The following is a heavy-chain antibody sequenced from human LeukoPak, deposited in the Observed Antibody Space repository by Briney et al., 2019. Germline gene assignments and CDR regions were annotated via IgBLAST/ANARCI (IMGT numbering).Heavy chain of an antibody. D-gene: IGHD2/OR15-2a*01. Sequence: SETLSLTCTVSGGSMSGYYWTWIRQPPGKALEWIAYIYYTGTTNYNPSLESRVTISADTSRNQFSLRLSSVAAADTAVYYCARLRGNYFPDFWGQGTLVTVSS. CDR3: ARLRGNYFPDF. J-gene: IGHJ4*02. CDR2: IYYTGTT. V-gene: IGHV4-59*01. CDR1: GGSMSGYY.